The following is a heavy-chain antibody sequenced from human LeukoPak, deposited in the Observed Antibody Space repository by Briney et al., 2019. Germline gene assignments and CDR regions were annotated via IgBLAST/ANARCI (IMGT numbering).Heavy chain of an antibody. V-gene: IGHV1-2*02. CDR1: GYTFTGYY. CDR3: ARGSHLTMVRGPIYY. Sequence: ASVKVSCTASGYTFTGYYMHWVRQAPGQGLEWMGWINPNSGGTNYAQKFQGRVTMTRDTSISTAYMELSRLRSDDTAVYYCARGSHLTMVRGPIYYWGQGTLVTVSS. CDR2: INPNSGGT. J-gene: IGHJ4*02. D-gene: IGHD3-10*01.